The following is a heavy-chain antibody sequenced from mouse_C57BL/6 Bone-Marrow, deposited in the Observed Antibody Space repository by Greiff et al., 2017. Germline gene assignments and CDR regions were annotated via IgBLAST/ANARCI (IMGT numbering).Heavy chain of an antibody. J-gene: IGHJ4*01. CDR1: GYAFSSSW. CDR2: IYPGNGDT. D-gene: IGHD2-1*01. V-gene: IGHV1-82*01. CDR3: ARSYLHG. Sequence: VQLQESGPELVKPGASVKLSCKASGYAFSSSWMNWVKQRPGQGLEWIGRIYPGNGDTTYNGKFKGKATLTADKSSSTAYMHLGSLTSEDSAVYFCARSYLHGGGQGTSVTVSS.